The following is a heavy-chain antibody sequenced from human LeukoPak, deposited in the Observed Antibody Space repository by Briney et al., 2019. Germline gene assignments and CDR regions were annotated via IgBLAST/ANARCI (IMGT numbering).Heavy chain of an antibody. Sequence: PGGSLRLSCAASGFTFSSYAMSWVRQAPGKGLEWVSAISGSGGSTYYADSVKGRFTISRDNAKNSLYLQMSSLRAEDTAVYYCARDTYDSSGYYAHLDYWGQGTLVTVSS. J-gene: IGHJ4*02. D-gene: IGHD3-22*01. CDR3: ARDTYDSSGYYAHLDY. CDR1: GFTFSSYA. CDR2: ISGSGGST. V-gene: IGHV3-23*01.